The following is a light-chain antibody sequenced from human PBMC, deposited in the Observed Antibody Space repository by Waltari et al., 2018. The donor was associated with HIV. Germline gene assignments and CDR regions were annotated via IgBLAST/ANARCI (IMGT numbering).Light chain of an antibody. CDR2: GAS. Sequence: EIVMTQSPATLSVSPGERATLSCRASQSVSSNLAWYQQKPGQAPRLLIYGASTRATGIPARFSGSGSGTEFTLTISSLQSEDFAVYYCQQYNNWPYFFDQGTNLEIK. CDR1: QSVSSN. J-gene: IGKJ2*01. V-gene: IGKV3-15*01. CDR3: QQYNNWPYF.